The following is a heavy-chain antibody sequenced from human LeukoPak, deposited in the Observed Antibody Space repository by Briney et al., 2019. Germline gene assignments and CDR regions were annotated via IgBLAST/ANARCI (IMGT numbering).Heavy chain of an antibody. CDR1: GYSISSGYY. V-gene: IGHV4-38-2*01. D-gene: IGHD3-3*01. CDR3: AISNNYDFWSGYNMDV. Sequence: PSETLSLTCAVSGYSISSGYYWGWIRQPPGKGLEWIGSIYHSGSTYYNPSLKSRVTISVDTSKNQLSLKLSSVTAADTAVYYCAISNNYDFWSGYNMDVWGKGTTVTVSS. CDR2: IYHSGST. J-gene: IGHJ6*03.